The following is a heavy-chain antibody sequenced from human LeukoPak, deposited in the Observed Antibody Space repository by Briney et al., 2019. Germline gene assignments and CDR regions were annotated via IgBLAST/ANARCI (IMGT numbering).Heavy chain of an antibody. CDR3: ARGQTAAGEIWYFDY. CDR1: GVSINGYF. V-gene: IGHV4-59*01. CDR2: VYFSGST. D-gene: IGHD6-13*01. J-gene: IGHJ4*02. Sequence: SETLSLTCTVSGVSINGYFWSWIRQPPGKGLEWLGHVYFSGSTKYNPSLERRVAILIPTTKKQSSLKLSSVTAADTAVYYCARGQTAAGEIWYFDYWGQGSLLTVAS.